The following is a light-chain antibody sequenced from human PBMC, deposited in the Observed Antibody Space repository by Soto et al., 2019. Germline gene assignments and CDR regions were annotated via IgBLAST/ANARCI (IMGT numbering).Light chain of an antibody. CDR3: QHYNSYSEA. Sequence: DIPGTKFATNLTDSAGNRATITCRASQTISSWLAWYQQKPGKAPKLLIYKASTLKSGVPSRFSGSGSGTEFTLTISSLQPDDFATYYCQHYNSYSEAFGQGTKVDIK. CDR1: QTISSW. V-gene: IGKV1-5*03. CDR2: KAS. J-gene: IGKJ1*01.